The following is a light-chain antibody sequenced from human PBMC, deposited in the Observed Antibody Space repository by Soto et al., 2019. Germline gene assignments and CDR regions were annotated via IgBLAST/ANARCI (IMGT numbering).Light chain of an antibody. V-gene: IGLV1-44*01. CDR1: SSNIGSNY. CDR3: AAWADSLNGVV. Sequence: QSVLTQPPSASGTPGQRVTISCSGSSSNIGSNYVYWYQQLPGTAPKLLIYSNNQRPSGVPDRFSGSKSGTSASLAISGLQAEDEADYYCAAWADSLNGVVFGPGTKVTVL. J-gene: IGLJ2*01. CDR2: SNN.